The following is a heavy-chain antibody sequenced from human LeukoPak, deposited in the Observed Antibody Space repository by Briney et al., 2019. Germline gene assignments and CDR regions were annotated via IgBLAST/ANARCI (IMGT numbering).Heavy chain of an antibody. J-gene: IGHJ4*02. CDR3: ARAKPKNMVRGLIMRRESRYYFDY. D-gene: IGHD3-10*01. Sequence: GGSLRLSCATSGFTVSSNYMSWVRQAPGKGLEWVSVIYSGGSTYYADSVKGRFTISRDNSKSTLYIQMNSLRAEDTAVYYCARAKPKNMVRGLIMRRESRYYFDYWGQGTLVTVSS. CDR1: GFTVSSNY. V-gene: IGHV3-53*01. CDR2: IYSGGST.